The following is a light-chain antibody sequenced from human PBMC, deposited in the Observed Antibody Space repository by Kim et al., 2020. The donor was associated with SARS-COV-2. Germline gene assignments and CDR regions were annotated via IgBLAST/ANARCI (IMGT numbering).Light chain of an antibody. J-gene: IGLJ2*01. CDR1: SLRSYY. V-gene: IGLV3-19*01. Sequence: AVGETDQITCQGGSLRSYYASWYQQKPGQAPVLVIYGKNNRPSGIPDRFSGSSSGNTASLNITGAQAEDEADYYCNSRDSSGNFVVFGGGTQLTVL. CDR2: GKN. CDR3: NSRDSSGNFVV.